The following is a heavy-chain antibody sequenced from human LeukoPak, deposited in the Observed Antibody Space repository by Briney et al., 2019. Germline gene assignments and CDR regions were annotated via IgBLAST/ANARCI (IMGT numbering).Heavy chain of an antibody. J-gene: IGHJ4*02. CDR3: ATKFLRYCSGGSCYLFDY. CDR1: GYTLTELS. D-gene: IGHD2-15*01. CDR2: FDPEDGET. Sequence: ASVKVSCKVSGYTLTELSMHWVRQAPGKGLEWMGGFDPEDGETIYAQKFQGRVTMTEDTSTDTAYMELSSLRSEDTAVYYCATKFLRYCSGGSCYLFDYWGQGTLVTVSS. V-gene: IGHV1-24*01.